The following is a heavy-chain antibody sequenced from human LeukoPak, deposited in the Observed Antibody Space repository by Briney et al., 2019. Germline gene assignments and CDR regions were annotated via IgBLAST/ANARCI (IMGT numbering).Heavy chain of an antibody. Sequence: SETLSLTCTVSGGSISSYYWSWIRQPAGKGLEWIGRIYTSGSTNYNPSLKSRVTMSVDTSKSQFSLKLSSVTAADTAVYYCARGGRYFDWLSHYGMDVWGQGTTVTVSS. CDR1: GGSISSYY. CDR2: IYTSGST. V-gene: IGHV4-4*07. D-gene: IGHD3-9*01. CDR3: ARGGRYFDWLSHYGMDV. J-gene: IGHJ6*02.